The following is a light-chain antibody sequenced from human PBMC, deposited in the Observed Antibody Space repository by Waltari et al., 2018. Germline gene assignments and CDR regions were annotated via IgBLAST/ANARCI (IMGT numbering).Light chain of an antibody. CDR1: SSTIGNHY. V-gene: IGLV1-51*02. Sequence: QSVLTQPPSVSAAPGQRVTISCSGGSSTIGNHYVSWYRQFPGPAPKLLIYEDSERPSGIPGRFSGSKSGTSATLDITGLQAGDEADYYCGTWDSSLSGAVFGGGTHLTVL. CDR2: EDS. J-gene: IGLJ7*01. CDR3: GTWDSSLSGAV.